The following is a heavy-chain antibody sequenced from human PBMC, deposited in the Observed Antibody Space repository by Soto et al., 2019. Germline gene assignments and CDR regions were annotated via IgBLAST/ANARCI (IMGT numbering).Heavy chain of an antibody. D-gene: IGHD6-19*01. CDR3: ARGSGWYGGDAFDI. V-gene: IGHV3-33*01. CDR2: IWYDGSNK. CDR1: GFTFSSYG. J-gene: IGHJ3*02. Sequence: QVQLVESGGGVVQTGRSLRLSCAASGFTFSSYGMHWVRQAPGKGLEWVSVIWYDGSNKYYADSVKGRFTISRDNSKNALSLQMNSLRAEGTAVYYCARGSGWYGGDAFDIWGQGTMVTVSS.